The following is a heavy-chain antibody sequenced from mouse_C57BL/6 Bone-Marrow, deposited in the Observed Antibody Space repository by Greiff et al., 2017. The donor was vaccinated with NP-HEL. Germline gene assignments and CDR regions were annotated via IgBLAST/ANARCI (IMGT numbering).Heavy chain of an antibody. CDR1: GYTFTSYW. CDR2: IYPGSGST. J-gene: IGHJ3*01. D-gene: IGHD2-3*01. V-gene: IGHV1-55*01. Sequence: QVQLKQSGAELVKPGASVKMSCEASGYTFTSYWITWVKQRPGQGLEWIGDIYPGSGSTNYNEKFKSKATLTVDTSSSTAYMQLSSLTSEDSAVYYCARNGWLLLPFAYWGQGTLVTVSA. CDR3: ARNGWLLLPFAY.